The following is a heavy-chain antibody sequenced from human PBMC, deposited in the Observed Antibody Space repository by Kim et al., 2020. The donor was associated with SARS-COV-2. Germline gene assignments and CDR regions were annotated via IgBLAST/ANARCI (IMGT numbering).Heavy chain of an antibody. CDR1: GYTLTELS. J-gene: IGHJ6*02. Sequence: SVKVSCKVSGYTLTELSMHWVRQAPGKGLEWMGGFDPEDGETIYAQKFQGRVTMTEDTSTDTAYMELSSLRSEDTAVYYCATGSITIFGVVPRYGMDVWGQGTTVTVSS. V-gene: IGHV1-24*01. CDR2: FDPEDGET. CDR3: ATGSITIFGVVPRYGMDV. D-gene: IGHD3-3*01.